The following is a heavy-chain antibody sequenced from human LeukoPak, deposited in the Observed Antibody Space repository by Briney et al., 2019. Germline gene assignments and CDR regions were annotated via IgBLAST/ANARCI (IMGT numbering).Heavy chain of an antibody. V-gene: IGHV1-2*02. Sequence: ASVKVSCKASGYTVSRYYMHWVRQAPGQGLEWVGWINPNSGGTNYAQKFQGRVTMTRDTSISTAYMELSRLRSDDTALYYCARHFISGGTSHFDYWGQGALVTVSS. J-gene: IGHJ4*02. CDR3: ARHFISGGTSHFDY. CDR1: GYTVSRYY. D-gene: IGHD2-15*01. CDR2: INPNSGGT.